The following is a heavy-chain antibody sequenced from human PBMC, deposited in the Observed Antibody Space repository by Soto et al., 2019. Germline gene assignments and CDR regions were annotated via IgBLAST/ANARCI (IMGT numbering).Heavy chain of an antibody. CDR3: ARDFEIGTISAETNWFDP. CDR1: GYTFTSYA. V-gene: IGHV1-3*01. CDR2: INAGNGNT. D-gene: IGHD3-3*01. J-gene: IGHJ5*02. Sequence: GASVKVSCKASGYTFTSYAMHWVRQAPGQRLEWMGWINAGNGNTKYSQKFQGRVTITRDTSASTAYMELSSLRSEDTAVYYCARDFEIGTISAETNWFDPWGQGALVTVSS.